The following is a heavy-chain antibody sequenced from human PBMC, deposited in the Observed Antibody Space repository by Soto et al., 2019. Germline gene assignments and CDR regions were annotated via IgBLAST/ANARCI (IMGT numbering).Heavy chain of an antibody. CDR2: IWYDGSNK. V-gene: IGHV3-33*01. D-gene: IGHD6-19*01. CDR3: AREESAGIAVAGTIAAFDI. Sequence: GGSLRLSCAASGFTFSSYGMHWVRQAPGKGLEWVAVIWYDGSNKYYADSVKGRFTISRDNSKNTLYLQMNSLRAEDTAVYYCAREESAGIAVAGTIAAFDIWGQGTMVTVSS. J-gene: IGHJ3*02. CDR1: GFTFSSYG.